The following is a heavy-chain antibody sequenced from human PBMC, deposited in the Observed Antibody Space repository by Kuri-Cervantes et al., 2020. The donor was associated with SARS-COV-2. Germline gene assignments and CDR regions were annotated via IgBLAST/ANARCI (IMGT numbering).Heavy chain of an antibody. CDR2: INHSGST. CDR3: ARAQWSSGYSNIDY. J-gene: IGHJ4*02. CDR1: GGSFSGYY. D-gene: IGHD3-22*01. Sequence: SQTLSLTCAVYGGSFSGYYWSWIRQPPGKGLEWIGEINHSGSTNYNPSLKSRVTISGDTSKNQFSLKLSSVTAADTAVYYCARAQWSSGYSNIDYWGQGTLVTVSS. V-gene: IGHV4-34*01.